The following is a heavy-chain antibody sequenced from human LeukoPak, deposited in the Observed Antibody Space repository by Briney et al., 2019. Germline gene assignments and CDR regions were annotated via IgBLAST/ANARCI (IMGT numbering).Heavy chain of an antibody. CDR3: ARQQGGGSGWANPYYYYYYYMDV. J-gene: IGHJ6*03. CDR1: GRSISSTSYY. V-gene: IGHV4-39*01. D-gene: IGHD6-19*01. Sequence: PSETLSLTCSVSGRSISSTSYYSGWIRQPPGKRLEWIGRIYYSRSTHYHPSLKNRLTISVDPSHNQSALNRTSLPAPDIPVCFCARQQGGGSGWANPYYYYYYYMDVWGKGTSVTVSS. CDR2: IYYSRST.